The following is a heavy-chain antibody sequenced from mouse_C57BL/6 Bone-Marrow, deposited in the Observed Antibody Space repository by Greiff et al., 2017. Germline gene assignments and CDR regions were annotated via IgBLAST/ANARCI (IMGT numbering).Heavy chain of an antibody. CDR3: ARRDLLALYFDY. J-gene: IGHJ2*01. CDR1: GFTFSSYG. CDR2: ISSGGSYT. D-gene: IGHD3-1*01. V-gene: IGHV5-6*01. Sequence: VQLQQSGGDLVKPGGSLKLSCAASGFTFSSYGMSWVRQTPDKRLEWVATISSGGSYTYYPDSVKGRFTISRDNAKNTLYLQMSSLKSEDTAMYYCARRDLLALYFDYWGQGTTLTVSS.